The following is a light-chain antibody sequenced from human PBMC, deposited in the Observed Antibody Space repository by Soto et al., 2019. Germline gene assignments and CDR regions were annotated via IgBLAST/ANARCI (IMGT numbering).Light chain of an antibody. J-gene: IGLJ2*01. CDR2: EVT. CDR3: RSFAGGGNPVL. CDR1: SSDAGGYNY. Sequence: QSALTHPPSASGSLGQSVTISCTGTSSDAGGYNYVSWHQQHPGKAPKLMIYEVTKRPSGVPDRFSGSKSSNTASLTVSGLQAEDEADYYCRSFAGGGNPVLFGGGTKLTVL. V-gene: IGLV2-8*01.